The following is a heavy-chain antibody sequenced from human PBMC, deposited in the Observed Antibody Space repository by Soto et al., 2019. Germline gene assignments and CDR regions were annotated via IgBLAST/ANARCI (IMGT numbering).Heavy chain of an antibody. D-gene: IGHD5-12*01. CDR1: GFTFRSND. V-gene: IGHV3-13*04. Sequence: EVQLVESGGGVVEPGGSLRLSCAASGFTFRSNDMHWVRQAPGKGLEWVSGIGTAGDTYYPDSVRGRFTISRENAKNSLYLQMKSLRAGDTAVYYCARGWLRRGYFDYWGQGTLVTVSS. CDR3: ARGWLRRGYFDY. J-gene: IGHJ4*02. CDR2: IGTAGDT.